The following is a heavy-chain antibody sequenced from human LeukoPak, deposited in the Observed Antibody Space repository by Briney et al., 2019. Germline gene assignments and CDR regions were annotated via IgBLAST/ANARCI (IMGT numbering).Heavy chain of an antibody. D-gene: IGHD3-16*01. CDR2: ISHDGNNK. Sequence: PGGSLRLSCAASGFPFSDYGMYWVRQAPGKGLEWLAVISHDGNNKYYADSVKGRITISRDNSMNTLYLQMNSLRAGDTAVYYCAKVGQPWSIWDYFDYWGQGTLVTVSS. CDR3: AKVGQPWSIWDYFDY. J-gene: IGHJ4*02. V-gene: IGHV3-30*18. CDR1: GFPFSDYG.